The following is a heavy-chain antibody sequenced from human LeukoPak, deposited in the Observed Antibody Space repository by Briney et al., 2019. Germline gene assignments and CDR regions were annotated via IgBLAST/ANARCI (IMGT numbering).Heavy chain of an antibody. J-gene: IGHJ4*02. Sequence: SETLSLTCTVSGGSISSSRYYWGWIRQPPGKGLEWIGSIYYSGSTLYNPSLKSRVTISVGTSKNQFSLRLSSVAAADSAVYYFAGGRLWLAHDYWGLGTLVTVSS. CDR2: IYYSGST. CDR1: GGSISSSRYY. V-gene: IGHV4-39*07. CDR3: AGGRLWLAHDY. D-gene: IGHD6-19*01.